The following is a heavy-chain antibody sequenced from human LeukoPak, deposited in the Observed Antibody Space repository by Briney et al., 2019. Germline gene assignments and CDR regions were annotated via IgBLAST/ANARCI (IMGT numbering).Heavy chain of an antibody. CDR1: GVSISSGGYA. V-gene: IGHV4-30-4*07. J-gene: IGHJ4*02. CDR3: ARVRILPGEKYYFDY. D-gene: IGHD2/OR15-2a*01. Sequence: SETLSLTCAVSGVSISSGGYAWRWIRQPPGKGLEWIGYIYYSGSTYYNPSLKSQVTISVDTSKNQFSLKLSSVTAADTAVYYCARVRILPGEKYYFDYWGQGTLVTVSS. CDR2: IYYSGST.